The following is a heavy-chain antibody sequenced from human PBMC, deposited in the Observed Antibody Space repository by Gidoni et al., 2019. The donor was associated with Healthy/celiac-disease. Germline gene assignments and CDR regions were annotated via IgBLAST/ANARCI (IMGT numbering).Heavy chain of an antibody. CDR1: GSTFTSYG. D-gene: IGHD6-19*01. Sequence: QVQLVQSGAEVKKPGASVKVSCKASGSTFTSYGISWVRQAPGQGLEWMGWISASNGNTNYAQKLQGRVTMTTDTSTSTAYMELRSLRSDDTAVYYCARDNGWDSCELAGPGGYFDYWGQGTLVTVSS. J-gene: IGHJ4*02. V-gene: IGHV1-18*01. CDR3: ARDNGWDSCELAGPGGYFDY. CDR2: ISASNGNT.